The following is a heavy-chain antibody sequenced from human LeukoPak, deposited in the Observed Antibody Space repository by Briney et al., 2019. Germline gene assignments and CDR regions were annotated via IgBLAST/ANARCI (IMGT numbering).Heavy chain of an antibody. CDR2: INPNSGGT. J-gene: IGHJ4*02. CDR3: ATAYSSGWSAIDY. V-gene: IGHV1-2*02. CDR1: GYTFTGYY. Sequence: ASGKVSCKASGYTFTGYYMHWVRQAPGQGLEWMGWINPNSGGTNYAQKFQGRVTMTRDTSISTAYMELSRLRSDDTAVYYCATAYSSGWSAIDYWGQGTLVTVSS. D-gene: IGHD6-19*01.